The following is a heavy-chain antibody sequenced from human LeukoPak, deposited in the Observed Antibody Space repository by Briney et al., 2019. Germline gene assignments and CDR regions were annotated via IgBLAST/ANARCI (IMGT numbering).Heavy chain of an antibody. V-gene: IGHV3-66*01. CDR1: GFSVTNYY. CDR3: TRDPDG. Sequence: GGSLRLSCAASGFSVTNYYMSWVRRAPGKGLKWVSVIYSGGDTFHADSVEGRFILSRDISKNTLYLQMNSLRVDDTAVYYCTRDPDGWGQGTLVTVSS. CDR2: IYSGGDT. J-gene: IGHJ4*02.